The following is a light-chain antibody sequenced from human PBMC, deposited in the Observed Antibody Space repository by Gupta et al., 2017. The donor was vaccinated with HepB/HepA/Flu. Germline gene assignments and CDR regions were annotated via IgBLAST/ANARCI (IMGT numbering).Light chain of an antibody. CDR3: QQNYRTPLT. CDR1: QSISTY. J-gene: IGKJ4*01. V-gene: IGKV1-39*01. CDR2: AAS. Sequence: DIQMTQSPLSLSASVGDRVTITCRASQSISTYLNWYQQKPGRAPKLLIFAASSFQSGVPSRFSGSGSGTDFTLTISSLQPEDFATYYCQQNYRTPLTFGGGTKVEIK.